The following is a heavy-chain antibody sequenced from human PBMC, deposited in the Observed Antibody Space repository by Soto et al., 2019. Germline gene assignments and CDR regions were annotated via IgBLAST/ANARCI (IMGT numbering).Heavy chain of an antibody. D-gene: IGHD4-4*01. J-gene: IGHJ6*02. Sequence: SETLSLTCTVSGGSISSYYWSWIRQPPGKGLEWIGYIYYSGSTNYNPSLKSRVTISVDTSKNQFSLKLSSVTAADTAVYYCAIRYNYSNLAGYYYGMDVWGQGTTVTVSS. CDR2: IYYSGST. V-gene: IGHV4-59*01. CDR1: GGSISSYY. CDR3: AIRYNYSNLAGYYYGMDV.